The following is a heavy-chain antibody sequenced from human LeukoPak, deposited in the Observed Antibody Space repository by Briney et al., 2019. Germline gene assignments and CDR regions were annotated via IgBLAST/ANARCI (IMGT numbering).Heavy chain of an antibody. J-gene: IGHJ6*03. Sequence: PAGGSLRLSCAASGFTFSSYWMSWVRQAPGKGLEWVANIKQDGSEKYYVDSVKGRFTISRDNAKNSLYLQMNSLRAEDTAVYYCARGDDCSGGSCYLLDYYYMDVWGKRTTVTVSS. D-gene: IGHD2-15*01. CDR2: IKQDGSEK. CDR1: GFTFSSYW. CDR3: ARGDDCSGGSCYLLDYYYMDV. V-gene: IGHV3-7*01.